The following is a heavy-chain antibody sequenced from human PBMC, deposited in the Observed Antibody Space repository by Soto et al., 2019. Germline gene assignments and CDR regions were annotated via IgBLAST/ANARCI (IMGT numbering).Heavy chain of an antibody. CDR1: GGTFSSYA. Sequence: GASVKVSCKASGGTFSSYAISWVRQAPGQGLEWMGGIIPIFGTANYAQKFQGRVTITADESTSTAYMELSSLRSEDTAVYYCARLSDTAMASRPSDLVDYWGQGTLVTVSS. V-gene: IGHV1-69*13. D-gene: IGHD5-18*01. J-gene: IGHJ4*02. CDR2: IIPIFGTA. CDR3: ARLSDTAMASRPSDLVDY.